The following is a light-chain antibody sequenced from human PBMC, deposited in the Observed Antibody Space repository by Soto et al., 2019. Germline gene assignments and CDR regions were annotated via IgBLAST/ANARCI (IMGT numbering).Light chain of an antibody. Sequence: EIQMTQSPSTLSVSLGDRVTISGRGSQGISSWLAWYQLKPGKAPKLLIYAASSLQSGVQSRFSGSSSATDFTLTISIQQQEDFANYYQQQGSSFPLTFGGGTKVDIK. J-gene: IGKJ4*01. CDR3: QQGSSFPLT. V-gene: IGKV1-12*01. CDR1: QGISSW. CDR2: AAS.